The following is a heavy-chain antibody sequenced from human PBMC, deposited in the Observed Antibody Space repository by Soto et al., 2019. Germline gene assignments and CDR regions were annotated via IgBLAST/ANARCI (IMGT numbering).Heavy chain of an antibody. D-gene: IGHD1-26*01. CDR2: ISYDGSNK. Sequence: GGSLRLSCAASGFTFSSYGMHWVRQAPGKGLEWVAVISYDGSNKYYADSVKGRFTISRDNSKNTLYLQMNSLRAEDTAVYYCAKMERDIYYYYMDVWGKGTTVTVSS. V-gene: IGHV3-30*18. J-gene: IGHJ6*03. CDR1: GFTFSSYG. CDR3: AKMERDIYYYYMDV.